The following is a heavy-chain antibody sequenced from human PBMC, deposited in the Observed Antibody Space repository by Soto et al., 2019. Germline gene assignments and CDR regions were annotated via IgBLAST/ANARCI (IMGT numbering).Heavy chain of an antibody. V-gene: IGHV4-34*01. CDR3: ARKAWVRFDY. CDR1: GGSFSGFY. D-gene: IGHD7-27*01. Sequence: PSETLSLTCAVNGGSFSGFYWSWIRQPPGKGLEWIGEFNHGGSTSYNPSLKSRVAISTDTSTNEFSLKVTSVTAADTAIYYCARKAWVRFDYWGQGALVTVSS. CDR2: FNHGGST. J-gene: IGHJ4*02.